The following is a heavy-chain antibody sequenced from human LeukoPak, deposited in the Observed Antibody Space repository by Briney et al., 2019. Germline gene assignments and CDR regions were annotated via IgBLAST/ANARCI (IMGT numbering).Heavy chain of an antibody. CDR2: IHDDGSKK. Sequence: GGSLRLSCAASGFTFSSYGMHWVRQAPGKGLEWVAFIHDDGSKKYHADSVKGRFTISRDNSKNTLYLQMNSLRAEDTAVYYCARFLEWLLDYWGQGTLVTVSS. D-gene: IGHD3-3*01. CDR3: ARFLEWLLDY. J-gene: IGHJ4*02. CDR1: GFTFSSYG. V-gene: IGHV3-30*02.